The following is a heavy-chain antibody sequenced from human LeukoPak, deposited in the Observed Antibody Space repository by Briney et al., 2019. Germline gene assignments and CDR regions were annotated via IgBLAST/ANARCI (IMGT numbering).Heavy chain of an antibody. CDR2: INPNSGGT. Sequence: GASVKVSCKASGYTFSDYYLHWVRQAPGQGLEWMGWINPNSGGTNYPQKFQGRVTMTRDTSISTAYMELNSLTSDDTAIHYCAKGGQYSSNDHWGQGTLVTVSS. CDR3: AKGGQYSSNDH. CDR1: GYTFSDYY. V-gene: IGHV1-2*02. D-gene: IGHD6-13*01. J-gene: IGHJ5*02.